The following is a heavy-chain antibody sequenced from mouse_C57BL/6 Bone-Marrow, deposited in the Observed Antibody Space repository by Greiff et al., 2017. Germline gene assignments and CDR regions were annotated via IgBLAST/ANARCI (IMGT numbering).Heavy chain of an antibody. CDR3: ARRRSTGGYAMDY. J-gene: IGHJ4*01. D-gene: IGHD3-1*01. CDR1: GFTFSSYT. CDR2: ISGGGGNY. Sequence: DVKLVESGGGLVKPGGSLKLSCAASGFTFSSYTMSWVRQTPEKRLEWVATISGGGGNYYSPDSVKGRFTISSNNDRNSLYLQMDSLGSDDTALYYCARRRSTGGYAMDYWGQGTSVTVSS. V-gene: IGHV5-9*01.